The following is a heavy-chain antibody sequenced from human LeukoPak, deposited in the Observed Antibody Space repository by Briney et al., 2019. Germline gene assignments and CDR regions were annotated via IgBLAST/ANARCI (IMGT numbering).Heavy chain of an antibody. CDR3: TRRPKQPGFWSGYVDY. D-gene: IGHD3-3*01. V-gene: IGHV4-39*01. J-gene: IGHJ4*02. CDR1: GGSISGDSHN. CDR2: IFRSGET. Sequence: PSETLSLTCTVSGGSISGDSHNWDWIRQPPGKGLEYIGSIFRSGETYYTPSLNSRVTISVDRSKNQFSLKLTSVTAADTAVYYCTRRPKQPGFWSGYVDYWGQGILVTVSS.